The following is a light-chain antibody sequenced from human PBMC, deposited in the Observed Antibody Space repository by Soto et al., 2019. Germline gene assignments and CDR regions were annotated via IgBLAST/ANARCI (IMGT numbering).Light chain of an antibody. CDR3: QQRGNWPWLT. CDR1: QSVNNY. V-gene: IGKV3-11*01. CDR2: DAT. J-gene: IGKJ4*02. Sequence: EIVLKQSPGTLSLSPGERATLSCRASQSVNNYLAWYQQKPGQAPRLLIFDATNRATGIPARFSGSGSGTDFTPTITSLEAEDFGVYYCQQRGNWPWLTYGGGTRVEIK.